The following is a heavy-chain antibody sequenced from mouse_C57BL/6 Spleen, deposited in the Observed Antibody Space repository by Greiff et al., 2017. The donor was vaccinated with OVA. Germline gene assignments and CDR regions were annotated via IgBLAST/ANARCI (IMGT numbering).Heavy chain of an antibody. D-gene: IGHD2-4*01. J-gene: IGHJ2*01. CDR2: IAPETGGT. CDR1: GYTFTDYE. V-gene: IGHV1-15*01. Sequence: VQLQQSGAELVRPGASVTLSCKASGYTFTDYEMHWVKQTPVHGLEWIGAIAPETGGTAYNQKFKGKAILTADKSSSTAYMELRSLTSEDSAVYYCTRGGNYDYSDYWGQGTTLTVSS. CDR3: TRGGNYDYSDY.